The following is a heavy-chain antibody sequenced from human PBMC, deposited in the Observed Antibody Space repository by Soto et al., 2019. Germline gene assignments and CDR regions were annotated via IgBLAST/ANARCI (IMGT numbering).Heavy chain of an antibody. CDR3: AREFRSGWPASNWFDP. CDR2: ISSSGSTI. CDR1: GFTFSDYY. D-gene: IGHD6-19*01. J-gene: IGHJ5*02. V-gene: IGHV3-11*01. Sequence: QVQLVESGGGLVKPGGSLRLSCAASGFTFSDYYMSWIRQAPGKGLEWVSYISSSGSTIYYADSVKGRFTISRDNAKNSLYLQMNSLRAEDPAVYYCAREFRSGWPASNWFDPWGQGTLVTVSS.